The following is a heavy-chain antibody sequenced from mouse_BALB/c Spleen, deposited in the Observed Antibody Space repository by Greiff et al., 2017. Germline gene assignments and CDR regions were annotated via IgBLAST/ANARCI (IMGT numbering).Heavy chain of an antibody. Sequence: EVQLQQSGPGLVKPSQSLSLTCSVTGYSITSGYYWNWIRQFPGNKLEWMGYISYDGSNNYNPSLKNRISITRDTSKNQFFLKLNSVTTEDTATYYCARGLTGGGDYWGQGTSVTVSS. CDR1: GYSITSGYY. V-gene: IGHV3-6*02. CDR3: ARGLTGGGDY. CDR2: ISYDGSN. D-gene: IGHD4-1*01. J-gene: IGHJ4*01.